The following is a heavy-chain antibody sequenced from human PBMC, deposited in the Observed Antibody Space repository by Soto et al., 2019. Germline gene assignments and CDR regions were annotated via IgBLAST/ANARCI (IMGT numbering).Heavy chain of an antibody. Sequence: EVQLVESGGGVVRPGGSLRLSCAASGFTFDDYGMSWVRQAPGKGLEWVSGINWNGGSTGYADSVKGRFTISRDNAKNYLYLKMNSLRAEDTALYHCARVVVVPAAHVYYYYYMDVRGKGTTVTVSS. J-gene: IGHJ6*03. CDR1: GFTFDDYG. D-gene: IGHD2-2*01. V-gene: IGHV3-20*01. CDR2: INWNGGST. CDR3: ARVVVVPAAHVYYYYYMDV.